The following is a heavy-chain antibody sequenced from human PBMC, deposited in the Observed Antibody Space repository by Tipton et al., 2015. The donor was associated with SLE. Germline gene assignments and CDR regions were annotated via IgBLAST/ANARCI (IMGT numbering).Heavy chain of an antibody. Sequence: TLSLTCAVSGGSISSGGYSWSWIRQPPGKGLEWIGYIYHSGSTYYNPSLKSRVIISVDRSKNQFSLKLSSVTAADTAVYYCARGAPRGYSGYDSIPLAAAGHTFDYWGQGTLVTVSS. CDR2: IYHSGST. CDR3: ARGAPRGYSGYDSIPLAAAGHTFDY. D-gene: IGHD5-12*01. J-gene: IGHJ4*02. CDR1: GGSISSGGYS. V-gene: IGHV4-30-2*01.